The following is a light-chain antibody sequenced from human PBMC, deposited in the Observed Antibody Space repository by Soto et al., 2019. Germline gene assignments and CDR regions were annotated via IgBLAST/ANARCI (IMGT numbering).Light chain of an antibody. CDR1: SSDVGSYNL. CDR2: EGS. Sequence: QSVLTQPASVSGSPGQSITISCTGTSSDVGSYNLVSWYQQHPGKAPKLMIYEGSKRPSGVSNRFSGSESGNTASLTISGLQAEDEADYYCCSYASSYTGVFGGGTKLTVL. J-gene: IGLJ3*02. CDR3: CSYASSYTGV. V-gene: IGLV2-23*01.